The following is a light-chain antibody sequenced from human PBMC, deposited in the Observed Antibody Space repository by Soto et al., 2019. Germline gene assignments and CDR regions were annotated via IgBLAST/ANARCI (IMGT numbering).Light chain of an antibody. Sequence: VMTQSPATLSVSPGERATLSCRASQNLRSSLAWYQQKPGQAPRLLIYGASTRATGIPARFSGSGSGTEFTLTISRLEPEDFAVYYCQQYGSSPPITFGQGTRLEIK. CDR2: GAS. J-gene: IGKJ5*01. CDR1: QNLRSS. CDR3: QQYGSSPPIT. V-gene: IGKV3-15*01.